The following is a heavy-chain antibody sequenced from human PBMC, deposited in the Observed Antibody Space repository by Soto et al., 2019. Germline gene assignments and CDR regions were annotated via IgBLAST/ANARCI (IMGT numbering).Heavy chain of an antibody. V-gene: IGHV3-11*01. Sequence: GSLLVFRGSSGITFSEYDISLILWAPGRGLEWVSYISSSCTTIYYADSVKGRFTISRDNAKNSLYLQMKSLRAEDTAVYYCAREPYYDKDAFDIWAQGTMVTVSS. D-gene: IGHD3-22*01. CDR1: GITFSEYD. J-gene: IGHJ3*02. CDR2: ISSSCTTI. CDR3: AREPYYDKDAFDI.